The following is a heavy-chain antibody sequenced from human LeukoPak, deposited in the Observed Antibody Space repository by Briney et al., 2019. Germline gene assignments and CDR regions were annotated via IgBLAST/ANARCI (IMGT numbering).Heavy chain of an antibody. CDR1: GFTFSSYG. V-gene: IGHV3-33*01. D-gene: IGHD3-16*02. CDR3: ARGPQANYVWGSYLP. J-gene: IGHJ5*02. Sequence: GGSLRLSCAASGFTFSSYGTHWVRQAPGKGLEWVAVIWYDGSNKYYADSVKGRFTISRDNSKNTLYLQMNSLRAEDTAVYYCARGPQANYVWGSYLPWGQGTLVTVSS. CDR2: IWYDGSNK.